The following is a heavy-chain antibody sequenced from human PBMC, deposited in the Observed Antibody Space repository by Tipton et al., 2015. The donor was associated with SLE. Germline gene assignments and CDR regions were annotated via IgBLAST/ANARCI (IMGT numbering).Heavy chain of an antibody. Sequence: TLSLTCTVSGGSITNDNHYWSWIRQPAGKGLEWIGRIYASGSTNYNPSLKSRVTISLDTSKNQFSLKLSSVTAADTAVYYCARHGILTLVVYFWGQGTLVSVSS. CDR2: IYASGST. D-gene: IGHD2-8*02. J-gene: IGHJ4*02. CDR3: ARHGILTLVVYF. CDR1: GGSITNDNHY. V-gene: IGHV4-61*02.